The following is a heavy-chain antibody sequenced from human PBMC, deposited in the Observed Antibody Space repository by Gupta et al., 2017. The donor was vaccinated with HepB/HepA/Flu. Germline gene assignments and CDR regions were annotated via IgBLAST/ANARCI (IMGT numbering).Heavy chain of an antibody. CDR1: GLTLSTYG. CDR2: IWYDGGNK. V-gene: IGHV3-33*06. J-gene: IGHJ4*02. CDR3: AKDLSIAVAGTVGFDY. Sequence: QVLLVESGGGVVQPGRSLRLSCAASGLTLSTYGMHWVRQAPGKGLEWVAVIWYDGGNKYYADSWKGRFSISRDNSENTLYLQMNSLRAEDTAVYYCAKDLSIAVAGTVGFDYWGQGALVTVSS. D-gene: IGHD6-19*01.